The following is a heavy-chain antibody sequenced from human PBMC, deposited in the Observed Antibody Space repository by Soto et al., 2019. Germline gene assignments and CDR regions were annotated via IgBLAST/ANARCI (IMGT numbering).Heavy chain of an antibody. CDR3: TREPDIVVVVAANYGMDV. CDR2: IRSKAYGGTT. Sequence: PWGSQRLSCTASGFTFGDYAMSWFRQAPGKGLEWVGFIRSKAYGGTTEYDASVRGRFTISRDDSKSIAYLQMNSLKTEDTAVYYCTREPDIVVVVAANYGMDVWGQGTTVTVSS. D-gene: IGHD2-15*01. V-gene: IGHV3-49*03. CDR1: GFTFGDYA. J-gene: IGHJ6*02.